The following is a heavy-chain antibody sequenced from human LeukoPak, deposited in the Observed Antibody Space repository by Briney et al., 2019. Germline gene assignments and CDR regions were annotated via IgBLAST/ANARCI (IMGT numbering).Heavy chain of an antibody. D-gene: IGHD1-26*01. CDR3: ARLVGATGGSYYYYYYMDV. Sequence: SETLSLTCTVSGGSISSYYWSWIRQPPGKGLEWIGYIYYSGSTNYNPSLKSRVTISVDTSKNQFSLELSSVTAADTAVYYCARLVGATGGSYYYYYYMDVWGKGTTVTVSS. CDR1: GGSISSYY. V-gene: IGHV4-59*01. CDR2: IYYSGST. J-gene: IGHJ6*03.